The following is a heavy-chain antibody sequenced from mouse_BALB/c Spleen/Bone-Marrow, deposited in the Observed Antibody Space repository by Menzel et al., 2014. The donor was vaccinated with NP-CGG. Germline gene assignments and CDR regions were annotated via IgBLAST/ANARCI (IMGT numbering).Heavy chain of an antibody. CDR2: IDPANGNT. CDR3: ARWEYYAMDY. Sequence: VQLKQSGAELVKPGASVKLSCTASGFNIKDTYMRWVKQRPEQGLEWIGRIDPANGNTKYGPKFQGKATITADTSSNTAYLQLSSLTSEDTAVYYCARWEYYAMDYWGQGTSVTVSS. D-gene: IGHD4-1*01. J-gene: IGHJ4*01. CDR1: GFNIKDTY. V-gene: IGHV14-3*02.